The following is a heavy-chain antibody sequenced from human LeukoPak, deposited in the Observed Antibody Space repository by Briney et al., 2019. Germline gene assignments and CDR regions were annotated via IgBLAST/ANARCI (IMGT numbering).Heavy chain of an antibody. CDR2: IYSGGST. CDR1: GFTVSSND. J-gene: IGHJ6*02. V-gene: IGHV3-66*02. CDR3: ARDPPLDYGDYYYYSGMDV. Sequence: GGSLRLSCAASGFTVSSNDMRWVRQAPGKGLEWVSVIYSGGSTYYAESVEGRFAISRDNSKNTLYLQMNSLRAEDTAVYYCARDPPLDYGDYYYYSGMDVWGQGTTVTVSS. D-gene: IGHD4-17*01.